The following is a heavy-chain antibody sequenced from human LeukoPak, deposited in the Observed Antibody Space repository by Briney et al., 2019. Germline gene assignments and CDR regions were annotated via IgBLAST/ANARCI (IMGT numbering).Heavy chain of an antibody. Sequence: SETLSLTCAVYGGSFSGYYWSWIRQPPGKGLEWIGEINHSGSTNYNPSLKSRVTISVDTSKNQFSLKLSSVTAAATAVFSCARGRGYSCRWGAPSYYYYMDVWGKGTTVTVSS. CDR1: GGSFSGYY. D-gene: IGHD5-18*01. J-gene: IGHJ6*03. CDR2: INHSGST. V-gene: IGHV4-34*01. CDR3: ARGRGYSCRWGAPSYYYYMDV.